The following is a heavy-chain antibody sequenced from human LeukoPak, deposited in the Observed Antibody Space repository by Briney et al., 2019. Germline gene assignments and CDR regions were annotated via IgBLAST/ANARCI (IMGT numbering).Heavy chain of an antibody. CDR3: ARAGRGLRYFDWLTYDY. V-gene: IGHV3-30*02. Sequence: QAGGSLRLSCAASGFTFSSYGMHWVRQAPGKGLEWVAFIRYDGSNKYYADSVKGRFTISRDNAKNTLYLQMNSLRAEDTAVYYCARAGRGLRYFDWLTYDYWGQGTLVTVSS. J-gene: IGHJ4*02. CDR1: GFTFSSYG. CDR2: IRYDGSNK. D-gene: IGHD3-9*01.